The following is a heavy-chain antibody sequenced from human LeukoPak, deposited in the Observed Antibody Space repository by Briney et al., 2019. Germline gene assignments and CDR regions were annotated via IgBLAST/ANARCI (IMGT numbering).Heavy chain of an antibody. V-gene: IGHV5-51*01. CDR3: ARREYCSGTSCPIDY. D-gene: IGHD2-2*01. CDR1: GFKFFIYW. J-gene: IGHJ4*02. Sequence: GESLKISCKGSGFKFFIYWIGWVRQMPGKGLEWMGYIYPGDSDIRYNPSFQGQVTISADKSINTAYLQWSSLKASDTAMYYCARREYCSGTSCPIDYWGQGTLVTVSS. CDR2: IYPGDSDI.